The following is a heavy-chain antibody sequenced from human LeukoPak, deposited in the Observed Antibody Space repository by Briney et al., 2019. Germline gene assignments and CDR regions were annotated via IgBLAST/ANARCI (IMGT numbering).Heavy chain of an antibody. J-gene: IGHJ4*02. D-gene: IGHD3-22*01. CDR1: GGSFSGYY. V-gene: IGHV4-34*01. Sequence: PSETLSLTCAVYGGSFSGYYWSWLRQPPGKGLEWLGEINHSGSTNYNPSLKSRVTISVDTSKNQFSLKLSSVTAADTAVYYCARLYYYDSSGYYKDYYFDYWGQGTLVTVSS. CDR2: INHSGST. CDR3: ARLYYYDSSGYYKDYYFDY.